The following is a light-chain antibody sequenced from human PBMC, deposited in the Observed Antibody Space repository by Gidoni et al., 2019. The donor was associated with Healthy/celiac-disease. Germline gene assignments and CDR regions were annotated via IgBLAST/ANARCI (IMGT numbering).Light chain of an antibody. CDR1: QSVSSN. CDR3: QQYNNWPSLT. J-gene: IGKJ4*01. V-gene: IGKV3-15*01. CDR2: GAS. Sequence: EIVMTQSPATLSVSPGERATLSCRASQSVSSNLAWYQQKPGQAPRLLIYGASTRATGIPARFSGSGSGTEFNLTISSLQSEDFAVYYCQQYNNWPSLTFXGXTKVEIK.